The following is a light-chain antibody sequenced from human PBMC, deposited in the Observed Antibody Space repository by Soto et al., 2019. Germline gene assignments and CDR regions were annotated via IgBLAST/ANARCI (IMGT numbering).Light chain of an antibody. CDR2: EVS. V-gene: IGLV2-23*02. CDR1: SRDVGNYNL. J-gene: IGLJ2*01. CDR3: CSYAGSSTSVV. Sequence: QSALTQSASVSGSPGQSITISCTGSSRDVGNYNLVSWYQQHPGKAPKLMIYEVSKRPSGVANRFSGSKSGNTASLTISGLQVEDEADYYCCSYAGSSTSVVFGGGTKLTVL.